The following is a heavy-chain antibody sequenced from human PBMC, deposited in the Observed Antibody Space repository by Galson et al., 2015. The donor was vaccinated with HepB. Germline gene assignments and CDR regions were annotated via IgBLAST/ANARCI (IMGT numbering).Heavy chain of an antibody. CDR3: AKAITMIAVVGGGAFDI. CDR2: ISYDGSNK. J-gene: IGHJ3*02. Sequence: SLRLSCAASGFTFSSYGMPWVRQAPGKGLEWVAVISYDGSNKYYADSVKGRFTISRDNSKNTLYLQMNSLRAEDTAVYYCAKAITMIAVVGGGAFDIWGQGTMVTVSS. V-gene: IGHV3-30*18. CDR1: GFTFSSYG. D-gene: IGHD3-22*01.